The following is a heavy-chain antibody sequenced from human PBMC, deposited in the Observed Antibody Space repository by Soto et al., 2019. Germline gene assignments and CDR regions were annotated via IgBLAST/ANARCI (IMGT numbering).Heavy chain of an antibody. D-gene: IGHD2-15*01. Sequence: QLQLQESGPGLVKPSETLSLTCTVSGGSISSSSYYWGWIRQPPGKGLEWIGSIYYSGSTYYNPSLKSRVTISVDTSKNQFSLKLSSVTAADTAVYYCAGIVVVVAGWFDPWGQGTLVTVSS. CDR3: AGIVVVVAGWFDP. CDR2: IYYSGST. V-gene: IGHV4-39*01. CDR1: GGSISSSSYY. J-gene: IGHJ5*02.